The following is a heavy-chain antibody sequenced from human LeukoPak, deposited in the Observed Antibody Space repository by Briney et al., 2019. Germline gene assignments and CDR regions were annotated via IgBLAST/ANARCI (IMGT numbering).Heavy chain of an antibody. CDR1: GYTFTSYD. D-gene: IGHD2-2*01. CDR3: ARSTHRDSDAFDI. V-gene: IGHV1-18*01. Sequence: ASVKVSCKASGYTFTSYDINWVRQATGQGLEWMGWISAYNGNTNYAQKLQGRVTMTTDTSTSTAYMELRSLRSDDTAVYYCARSTHRDSDAFDIWGQGTMVTVSS. CDR2: ISAYNGNT. J-gene: IGHJ3*02.